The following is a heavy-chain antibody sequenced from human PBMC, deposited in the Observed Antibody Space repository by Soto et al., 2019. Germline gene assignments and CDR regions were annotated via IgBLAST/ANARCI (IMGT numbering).Heavy chain of an antibody. CDR3: ARASTLSNYYYGMDV. J-gene: IGHJ6*02. CDR2: IYPGDSDT. V-gene: IGHV5-51*01. CDR1: GYRFTNYF. Sequence: GEALKISCKGSGYRFTNYFIGWVRQMSGKGLEWMGIIYPGDSDTRYSPSFQGQVTISADKSISTAYLQWSSLKASDTAMYYCARASTLSNYYYGMDVWGQGTTVTVSS.